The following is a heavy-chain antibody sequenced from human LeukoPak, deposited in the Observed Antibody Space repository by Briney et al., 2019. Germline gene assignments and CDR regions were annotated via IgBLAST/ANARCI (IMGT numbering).Heavy chain of an antibody. J-gene: IGHJ4*02. V-gene: IGHV3-7*04. CDR2: IKQDGSEK. CDR1: GFTFSSYW. Sequence: GGSLRLSCAASGFTFSSYWMSWVRQAPGKGLEWVANIKQDGSEKYYVDSVKGRFTISRDNAKNSLYLQMNSLRAEDTAVYYCARGVRIAVAGYIDYWGQGTLVTVSS. CDR3: ARGVRIAVAGYIDY. D-gene: IGHD6-19*01.